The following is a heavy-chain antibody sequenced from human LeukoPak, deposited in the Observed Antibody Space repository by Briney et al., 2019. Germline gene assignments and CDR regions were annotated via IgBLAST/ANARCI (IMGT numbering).Heavy chain of an antibody. CDR2: ISGSGGDT. Sequence: GGSLRLSCGASGFSFSTDAMTWVRQAPGKGLQWVSAISGSGGDTYYEDSVKGRFTISRDNSMNMMYLQMNSLRAEDTAVYYCARDSRGWSKNYWGQGTLVTVSS. J-gene: IGHJ4*02. D-gene: IGHD6-19*01. CDR1: GFSFSTDA. V-gene: IGHV3-23*01. CDR3: ARDSRGWSKNY.